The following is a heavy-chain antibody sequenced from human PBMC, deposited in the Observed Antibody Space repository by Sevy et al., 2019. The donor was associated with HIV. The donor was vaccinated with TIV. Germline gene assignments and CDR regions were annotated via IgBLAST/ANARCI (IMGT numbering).Heavy chain of an antibody. D-gene: IGHD6-19*01. CDR3: AKAGGGWNYFDY. Sequence: GGSLRLSCAASGFTFDNYAMTWVHQTPGKGLEWVSTFDNSGDNTYNADSVKGRFTISRDNSKNTLYLQMDSLRAEDTAIYYCAKAGGGWNYFDYSGQGTLVTVSS. V-gene: IGHV3-23*01. CDR1: GFTFDNYA. CDR2: FDNSGDNT. J-gene: IGHJ4*02.